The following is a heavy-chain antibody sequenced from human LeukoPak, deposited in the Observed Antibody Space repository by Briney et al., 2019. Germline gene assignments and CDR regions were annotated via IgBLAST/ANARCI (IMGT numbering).Heavy chain of an antibody. CDR2: IWYDGGNK. D-gene: IGHD3-22*01. J-gene: IGHJ4*02. V-gene: IGHV3-33*06. CDR1: GFTFSSYG. CDR3: AKGIYDSSGYWTTFDY. Sequence: QAGGSLRLSCAASGFTFSSYGMHWVRQAPGKGLEWVAVIWYDGGNKYYADSVKGRFTISRDNSKNTLYLQMNSLRAEDTAVYYCAKGIYDSSGYWTTFDYWGQGTLVTVSS.